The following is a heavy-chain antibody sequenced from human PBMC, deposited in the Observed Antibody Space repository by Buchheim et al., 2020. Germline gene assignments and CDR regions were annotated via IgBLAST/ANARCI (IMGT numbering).Heavy chain of an antibody. J-gene: IGHJ4*02. CDR1: GYTFSSYW. Sequence: EVQLVQSGAEVKKPGESLKISCKGSGYTFSSYWIGWVRQMPGKGLEWMGIIYPGDSDTRYSPSFQGHLTISTDKSTRTRYPQWSSLKASDSAMYYCARLGGRYFDWTLGNYYFDYWGQGIL. CDR3: ARLGGRYFDWTLGNYYFDY. D-gene: IGHD3-9*01. V-gene: IGHV5-51*01. CDR2: IYPGDSDT.